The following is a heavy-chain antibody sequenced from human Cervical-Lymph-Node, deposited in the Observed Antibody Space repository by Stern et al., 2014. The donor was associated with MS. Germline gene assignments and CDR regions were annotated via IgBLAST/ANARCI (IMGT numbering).Heavy chain of an antibody. CDR2: IKSANDGGKI. D-gene: IGHD2-15*01. CDR1: GFTFTNAW. CDR3: TRNIL. V-gene: IGHV3-15*01. Sequence: VQLVESGGGLVKPGGSLRLSCAASGFTFTNAWMSWVRQAPGKGLEGVGRIKSANDGGKIESAAPVIGRFTISRDDSKKTLVLQMNSLKSEDTAVYYCTRNILWGQGTLVTVSS. J-gene: IGHJ4*02.